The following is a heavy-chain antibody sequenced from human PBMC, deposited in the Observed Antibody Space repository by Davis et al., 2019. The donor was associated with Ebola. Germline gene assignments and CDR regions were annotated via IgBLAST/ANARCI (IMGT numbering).Heavy chain of an antibody. D-gene: IGHD1-26*01. J-gene: IGHJ4*02. V-gene: IGHV4-59*11. CDR1: GGSISSHY. Sequence: PSETLSLTCTVSGGSISSHYWSWIRQPPGKGLEWIGYISHSGSTNYNPSLKSRVTTSVDTSKNQFSLKLSSVTAADTAVYYCARSSGSWHYFDYWGQGTLVTVSS. CDR3: ARSSGSWHYFDY. CDR2: ISHSGST.